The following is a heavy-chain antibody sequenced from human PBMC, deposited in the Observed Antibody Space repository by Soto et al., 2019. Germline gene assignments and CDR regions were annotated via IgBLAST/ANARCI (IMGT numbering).Heavy chain of an antibody. D-gene: IGHD7-27*01. CDR2: IIPIFGTA. CDR3: ARDVTPITGDVFPDWYFDL. CDR1: GGTFSSYA. J-gene: IGHJ2*01. Sequence: SVKVSCKASGGTFSSYAISWVRQAPGQGLEWMGGIIPIFGTANYAQKFQGRVTMTRDASTSTAYMELSSLRSEDTAVYYCARDVTPITGDVFPDWYFDLWGRGTLVTVSS. V-gene: IGHV1-69*05.